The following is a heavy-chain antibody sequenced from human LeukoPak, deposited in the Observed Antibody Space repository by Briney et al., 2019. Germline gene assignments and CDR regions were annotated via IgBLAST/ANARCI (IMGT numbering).Heavy chain of an antibody. CDR2: ISGSGDST. V-gene: IGHV3-23*01. CDR3: AKVLRHKDGFWSSYSYYFDY. D-gene: IGHD3-3*01. Sequence: PGGSLRLSCTASGFTFSSYAMSWVRQAPGKGLEWVSAISGSGDSTYYADSVKGRFTISRDNSKNTLYLQMNSLRAEDTAVYYCAKVLRHKDGFWSSYSYYFDYWGQGTLVTVSS. CDR1: GFTFSSYA. J-gene: IGHJ4*02.